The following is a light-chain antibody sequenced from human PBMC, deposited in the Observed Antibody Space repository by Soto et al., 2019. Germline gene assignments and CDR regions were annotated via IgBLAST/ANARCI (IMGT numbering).Light chain of an antibody. J-gene: IGKJ3*01. CDR3: QHSYNTPFT. Sequence: DIQMTQSPSSLSASVRDRVTITCRARQSISNFLNWYQQKPGKAPKLLIYGASSLQSGAPSRFSGSGSGTDLTLTISSLQPEEFATYYGQHSYNTPFTFGPGTKVHIK. CDR1: QSISNF. V-gene: IGKV1-39*01. CDR2: GAS.